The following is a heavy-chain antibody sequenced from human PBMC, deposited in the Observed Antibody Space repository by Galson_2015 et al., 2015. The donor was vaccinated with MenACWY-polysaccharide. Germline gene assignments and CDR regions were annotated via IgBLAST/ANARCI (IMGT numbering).Heavy chain of an antibody. CDR1: GFTFSDSP. CDR3: TSPQYYYDNSGRDS. CDR2: IATKAGKYAA. Sequence: SLRLSCATSGFTFSDSPMFWIRQPPGKGLEWVGRIATKAGKYAAAYAASVEGRFSISRDDSRNTVYLQMTNLRHEDTAVHYCTSPQYYYDNSGRDSWGLGTLVTVSS. V-gene: IGHV3-73*01. D-gene: IGHD3-22*01. J-gene: IGHJ4*02.